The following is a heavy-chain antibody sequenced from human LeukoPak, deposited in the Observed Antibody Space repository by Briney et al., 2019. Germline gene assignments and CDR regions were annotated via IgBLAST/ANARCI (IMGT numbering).Heavy chain of an antibody. J-gene: IGHJ4*02. CDR3: ARGPDYYDSSRCFDY. D-gene: IGHD3-22*01. CDR1: GGSFSGYY. V-gene: IGHV4-34*01. CDR2: INHSGST. Sequence: SETLSLTCAVYGGSFSGYYWSWIRQPPGKGLEWIGEINHSGSTSYNSSLKSRVTISVDTSRNQFSLKLSSLTAADTAVYYCARGPDYYDSSRCFDYWGQGTLVTVSS.